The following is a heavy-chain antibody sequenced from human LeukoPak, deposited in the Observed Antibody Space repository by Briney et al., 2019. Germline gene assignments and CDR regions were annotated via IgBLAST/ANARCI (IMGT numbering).Heavy chain of an antibody. CDR2: ISSSSSYI. Sequence: GGSLTLSCAVSGFTFSSYCMSWIRQAPGKGLEWVSSISSSSSYIYYADSVKGRFTVARDNDKNSLYMQMNSLRADDTDTYYCASVWQHRDQPFDYWGPGTLVTVSS. D-gene: IGHD6-13*01. J-gene: IGHJ4*03. CDR1: GFTFSSYC. V-gene: IGHV3-21*03. CDR3: ASVWQHRDQPFDY.